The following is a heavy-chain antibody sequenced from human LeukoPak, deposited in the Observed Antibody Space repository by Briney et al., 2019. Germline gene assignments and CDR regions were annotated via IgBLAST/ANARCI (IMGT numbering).Heavy chain of an antibody. CDR3: AKDKGSTGDCPWDYYYGMDV. CDR1: GFTFDDYA. V-gene: IGHV3-9*01. D-gene: IGHD2-21*02. J-gene: IGHJ6*02. CDR2: ISWNSGSI. Sequence: GRSLRLSCAASGFTFDDYAMHWVRQAPGKGLEWVAGISWNSGSIGYADSVKGRFTISRDNAKNSLYLQMNSLRAEDTALYYCAKDKGSTGDCPWDYYYGMDVWGQGTTVTVSS.